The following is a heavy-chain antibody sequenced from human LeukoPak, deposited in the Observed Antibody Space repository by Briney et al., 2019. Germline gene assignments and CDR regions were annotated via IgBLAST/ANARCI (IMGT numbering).Heavy chain of an antibody. CDR2: IRSSGNTI. Sequence: GGSLRLSCAASGFTFSSYEMNWVRQAPGKGLEWLSYIRSSGNTIYYAGSVKGRFTISRDNAKNSLYLQMDSLRAEDTAVYYCARDGCSDGSCEDWGQGTLVTVSS. D-gene: IGHD2-15*01. CDR3: ARDGCSDGSCED. CDR1: GFTFSSYE. V-gene: IGHV3-48*03. J-gene: IGHJ4*02.